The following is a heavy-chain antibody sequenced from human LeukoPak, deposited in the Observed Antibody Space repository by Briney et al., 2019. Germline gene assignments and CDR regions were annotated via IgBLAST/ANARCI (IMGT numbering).Heavy chain of an antibody. D-gene: IGHD3-3*02. V-gene: IGHV3-30*03. Sequence: QAGRSLRLSCAASGFTLSSYGMHWVRQAPGKGLEWVAVISYDGSNKYYADSVKGRFTISRDNSKDTLYLQMNSLRAEDTAVYYCARHFEQNYYYGMDVWGQGTTVTVSS. CDR1: GFTLSSYG. CDR3: ARHFEQNYYYGMDV. CDR2: ISYDGSNK. J-gene: IGHJ6*02.